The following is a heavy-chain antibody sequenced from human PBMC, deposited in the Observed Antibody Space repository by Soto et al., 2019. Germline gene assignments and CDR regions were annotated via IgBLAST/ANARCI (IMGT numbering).Heavy chain of an antibody. CDR3: ARRSIAAAGTNYYYGMDV. J-gene: IGHJ6*02. D-gene: IGHD6-13*01. CDR1: GYSFTSYW. CDR2: LDPSDSYT. V-gene: IGHV5-10-1*01. Sequence: GESLKISCKGSGYSFTSYWISWVRQMPGKGLEWMGRLDPSDSYTNYSPSFQGHVTISADKSISTAYLQWSSLKASDTAMYYCARRSIAAAGTNYYYGMDVWGQGTTVTVSS.